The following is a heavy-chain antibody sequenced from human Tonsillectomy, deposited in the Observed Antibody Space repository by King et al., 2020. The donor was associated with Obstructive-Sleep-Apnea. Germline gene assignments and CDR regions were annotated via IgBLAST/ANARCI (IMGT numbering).Heavy chain of an antibody. V-gene: IGHV1-2*02. CDR1: GYTFTDYY. CDR2: INPNSGGT. CDR3: AREYTSPWQEEGLDY. J-gene: IGHJ4*02. D-gene: IGHD6-13*01. Sequence: VQLVESGAEVKKPGASVKVSCKASGYTFTDYYVHWVRQAPGQGLEWMGGINPNSGGTHYAQKFQGRVTMTRDTSISTAYMELSRLRSDDTAMYYCAREYTSPWQEEGLDYWGQGTLVTVSS.